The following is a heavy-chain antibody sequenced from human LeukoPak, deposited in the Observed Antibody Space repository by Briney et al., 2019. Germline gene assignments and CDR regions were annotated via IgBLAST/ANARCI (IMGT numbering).Heavy chain of an antibody. Sequence: PGRSLRLSCAASGFTFDDYAMHWVRQAPRKGLEWVSGISWNSDNIGYADSGKGRFTISRDNAKNSLFVQMNSLRAEGTALYFCAKDPRAVAGYYFDYWGQGILVTVSS. V-gene: IGHV3-9*01. CDR2: ISWNSDNI. CDR3: AKDPRAVAGYYFDY. CDR1: GFTFDDYA. D-gene: IGHD6-19*01. J-gene: IGHJ4*02.